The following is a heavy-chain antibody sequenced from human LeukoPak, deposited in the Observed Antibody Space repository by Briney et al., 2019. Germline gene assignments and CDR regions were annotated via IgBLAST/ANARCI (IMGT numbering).Heavy chain of an antibody. CDR3: AKSRGYGTRDAFDI. V-gene: IGHV3-9*01. Sequence: PGGSLRLSCAASGFTFDDYATHWVRQAPGKGLEWVSGISWNSGSIGYADSVKGRFTISRDNAKNSLYLQMNSLRAEDTALYYCAKSRGYGTRDAFDIWGQGTMVTVSS. CDR1: GFTFDDYA. CDR2: ISWNSGSI. D-gene: IGHD6-25*01. J-gene: IGHJ3*02.